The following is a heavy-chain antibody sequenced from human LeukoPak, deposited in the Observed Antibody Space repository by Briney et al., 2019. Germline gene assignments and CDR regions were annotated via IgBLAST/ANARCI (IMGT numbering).Heavy chain of an antibody. CDR3: AKRTEYQLLSGDYFDY. Sequence: GGSLRLSCAASGFTFSSYAMSWVRQAPGKGLEWVSAISGSGGSTYYADSVKGRFTISRDNSKNTLYLQMNSLRAEDTAVYYCAKRTEYQLLSGDYFDYRGQGTLVTVSS. D-gene: IGHD2-2*01. V-gene: IGHV3-23*01. J-gene: IGHJ4*02. CDR2: ISGSGGST. CDR1: GFTFSSYA.